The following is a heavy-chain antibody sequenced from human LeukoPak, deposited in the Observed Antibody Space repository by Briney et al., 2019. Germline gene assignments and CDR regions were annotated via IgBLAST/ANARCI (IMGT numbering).Heavy chain of an antibody. CDR1: GGSIRSSYSY. V-gene: IGHV4-39*07. Sequence: SETLSLTCTVSGGSIRSSYSYWGWIRQPPGKGLEWIGSIHYDGSTYYNPSLKSRVTISVDMSKNQFSLKLSSVTAADTAVYYCASDRGIRAVYDCWGQGTLVTVSS. J-gene: IGHJ4*02. D-gene: IGHD3-10*01. CDR2: IHYDGST. CDR3: ASDRGIRAVYDC.